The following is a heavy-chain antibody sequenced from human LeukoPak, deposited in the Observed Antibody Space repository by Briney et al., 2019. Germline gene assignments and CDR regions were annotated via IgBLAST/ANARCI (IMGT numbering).Heavy chain of an antibody. J-gene: IGHJ4*02. CDR1: GFTFSDYY. Sequence: GGSLRLSCAASGFTFSDYYMSWIRQAPGKGLEWVSYISSSGNSTYYSDSVRGRFTISRDNAKNSLHLQMNSLRAEDTAVYYCAKFRVIAATFDYWGQGTLVTVSS. D-gene: IGHD2-15*01. CDR2: ISSSGNST. V-gene: IGHV3-11*01. CDR3: AKFRVIAATFDY.